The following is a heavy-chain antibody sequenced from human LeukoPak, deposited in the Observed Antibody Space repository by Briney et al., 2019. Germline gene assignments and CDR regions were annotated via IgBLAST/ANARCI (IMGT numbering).Heavy chain of an antibody. D-gene: IGHD3-10*01. CDR2: IYYSGST. CDR3: ARENRAHAFDI. V-gene: IGHV4-59*12. CDR1: GGSISSYY. Sequence: SETLSLTCTVSGGSISSYYWSWIRQPPGKGLEWIGYIYYSGSTNYNPSLKSRVTISVDKSKNQFSLKLSSVTAADTAVYYCARENRAHAFDIWGQGTMVTVSS. J-gene: IGHJ3*02.